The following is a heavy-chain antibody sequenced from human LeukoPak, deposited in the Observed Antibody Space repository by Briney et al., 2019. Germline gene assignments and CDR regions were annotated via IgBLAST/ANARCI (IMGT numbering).Heavy chain of an antibody. V-gene: IGHV3-23*01. CDR2: ISGSGGST. D-gene: IGHD2-15*01. J-gene: IGHJ4*02. Sequence: PGGSLRLSCAASGFTFSSYAMSWVRQAPGKGLEWVSAISGSGGSTYYADSVKGRFTISRDNSKDTLYLQMNSLRAEDTAEYYCAKDRVAARRGYPLDYWGQGTLVTVSS. CDR3: AKDRVAARRGYPLDY. CDR1: GFTFSSYA.